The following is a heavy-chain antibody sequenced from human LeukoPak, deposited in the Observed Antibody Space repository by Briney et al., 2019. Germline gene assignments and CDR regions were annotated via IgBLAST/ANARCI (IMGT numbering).Heavy chain of an antibody. CDR1: GMTFSNHW. D-gene: IGHD3-16*01. J-gene: IGHJ4*02. Sequence: GGSLRLSCAASGMTFSNHWMHWVRQVPGKGLVWVSLIKTDGRTTIYADSAKGRFTNSRDNGKSTLYLQMNSLRAEDTAIYYCTTGPSYGYEWWGQGTVVTVSS. V-gene: IGHV3-74*01. CDR2: IKTDGRTT. CDR3: TTGPSYGYEW.